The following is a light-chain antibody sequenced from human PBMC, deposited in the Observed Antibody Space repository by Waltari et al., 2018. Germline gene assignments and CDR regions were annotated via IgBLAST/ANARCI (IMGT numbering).Light chain of an antibody. CDR2: AAS. V-gene: IGKV1-39*01. Sequence: DIQMTQSPSSLSTSVGDRVTITCRASQSISSYLNWYQQKPGKAPKLLIYAASSLQSGVPSRFSGSGSGTDFTLSISSLQREDFVTYYCQQSYRTPRTFGQGTRLEIK. CDR1: QSISSY. J-gene: IGKJ2*01. CDR3: QQSYRTPRT.